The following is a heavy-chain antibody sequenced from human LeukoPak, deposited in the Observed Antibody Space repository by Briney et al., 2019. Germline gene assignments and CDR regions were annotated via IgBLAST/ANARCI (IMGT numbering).Heavy chain of an antibody. CDR3: ARPNGDYYNWFDP. Sequence: RASVKVSCKASGYTFTGYYIHWGRQAPGQGLEWMGWINPNSGDTNYAKKFQDRVTLTRDTSISTAYMEVTNLRSDDTAVYYCARPNGDYYNWFDPWGQGTLVTVSS. V-gene: IGHV1-2*02. J-gene: IGHJ5*02. CDR1: GYTFTGYY. CDR2: INPNSGDT. D-gene: IGHD4-17*01.